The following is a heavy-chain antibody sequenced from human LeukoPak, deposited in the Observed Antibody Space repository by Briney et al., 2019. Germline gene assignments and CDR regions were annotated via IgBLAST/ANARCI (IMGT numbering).Heavy chain of an antibody. CDR2: IYNSWIN. V-gene: IGHV4-59*01. J-gene: IGHJ6*03. CDR3: ARDHLPAGAPGYYMYV. Sequence: LERIGYIYNSWINNYNHSLKNRITMSVATSQNQFSLMLRSVTAADTAVYYCARDHLPAGAPGYYMYVWGKGTTVTVSS. D-gene: IGHD4/OR15-4a*01.